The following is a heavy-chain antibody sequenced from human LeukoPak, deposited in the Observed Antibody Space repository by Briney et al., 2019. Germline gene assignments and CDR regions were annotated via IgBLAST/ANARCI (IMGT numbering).Heavy chain of an antibody. J-gene: IGHJ5*02. Sequence: ASVTVSCTTSGYTFTSYSISWVRQAPGQGLEWMGSISPYNGNTNYAQKLQGRVTMTTDTSTSTAYMDLRSLRSDDTALYYCATSITMVRGVIISGDWFDPWGQGTLVTVSS. CDR1: GYTFTSYS. CDR2: ISPYNGNT. D-gene: IGHD3-10*01. V-gene: IGHV1-18*01. CDR3: ATSITMVRGVIISGDWFDP.